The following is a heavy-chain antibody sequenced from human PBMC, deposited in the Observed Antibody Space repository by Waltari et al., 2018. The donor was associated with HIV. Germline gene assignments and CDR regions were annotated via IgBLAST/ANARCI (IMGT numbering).Heavy chain of an antibody. CDR1: GYTFTGYY. Sequence: QVQLVQSGAEVKKPGASVKVSCKASGYTFTGYYMHWVRQAPGQGLEWMGWINPNSGDTNDAQKCQGRVTMTRDTSISTAYMELSRLRSDDTAVYYCARDRARTTDYYYYGMDVWGQGTTVTVSS. CDR2: INPNSGDT. V-gene: IGHV1-2*02. D-gene: IGHD1-7*01. CDR3: ARDRARTTDYYYYGMDV. J-gene: IGHJ6*02.